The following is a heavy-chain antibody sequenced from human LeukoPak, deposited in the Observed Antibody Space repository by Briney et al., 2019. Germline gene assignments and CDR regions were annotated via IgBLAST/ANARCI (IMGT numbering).Heavy chain of an antibody. V-gene: IGHV1-69*13. D-gene: IGHD2-2*02. Sequence: ASVKVSCKASGGTFSSYAISWVRQAPGQGLEWMGGIIPIFGTANYAQKFQGRVTITADESTSTAYMELSSLRSEDTAVYYCARDNRGIVVVPAAIQDYYYYYYMDVWGKGTTVTVSS. CDR2: IIPIFGTA. CDR1: GGTFSSYA. J-gene: IGHJ6*03. CDR3: ARDNRGIVVVPAAIQDYYYYYYMDV.